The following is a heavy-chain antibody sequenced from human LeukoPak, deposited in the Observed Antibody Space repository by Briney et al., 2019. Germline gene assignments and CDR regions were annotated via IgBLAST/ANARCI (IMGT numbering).Heavy chain of an antibody. CDR2: ISDSGGST. J-gene: IGHJ4*02. D-gene: IGHD5/OR15-5a*01. V-gene: IGHV3-23*01. CDR1: GFTFSSYA. CDR3: AKVLSVYGDFDY. Sequence: PGGSLRLSCAASGFTFSSYAMSWVRQAPGKGLEWVSGISDSGGSTYYADSVKGRFFISRDNSKNTLHLQTNSLRAEDTAVYHCAKVLSVYGDFDYWGQGTLVTVSS.